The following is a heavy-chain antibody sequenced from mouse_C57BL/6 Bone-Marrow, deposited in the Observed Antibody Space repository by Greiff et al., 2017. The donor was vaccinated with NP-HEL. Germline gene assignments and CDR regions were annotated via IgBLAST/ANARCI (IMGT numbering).Heavy chain of an antibody. V-gene: IGHV3-6*01. Sequence: DVKLQESGPGLVKPSQSLSLTCSVTGYSITSGYYWNWIRQFPGNKLEWMGYISYDGSNNYNPSLENRISITRDTSKNQFFLKLNSVTTEDTATYYCARPGRGYAMDYWGQGTSVTVSS. CDR1: GYSITSGYY. J-gene: IGHJ4*01. CDR3: ARPGRGYAMDY. CDR2: ISYDGSN.